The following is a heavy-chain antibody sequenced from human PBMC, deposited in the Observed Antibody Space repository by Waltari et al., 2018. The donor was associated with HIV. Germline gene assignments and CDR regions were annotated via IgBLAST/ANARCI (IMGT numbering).Heavy chain of an antibody. J-gene: IGHJ2*01. CDR2: VYHSGST. CDR1: GYSISSDDN. D-gene: IGHD2-2*01. V-gene: IGHV4-38-2*01. CDR3: ARAGVVPALFDL. Sequence: QVQLQESGPGLLKPSETLSLTCVVSGYSISSDDNWGWVRQPPGKGLEWIGSVYHSGSTPHNPSLNSRVTISIDTSKSQFSLKLSSVTAADTAVYYCARAGVVPALFDLWGRGTLVTVSS.